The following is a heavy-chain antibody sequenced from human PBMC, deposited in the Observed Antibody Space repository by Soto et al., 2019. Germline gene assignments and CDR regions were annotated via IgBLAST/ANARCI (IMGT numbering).Heavy chain of an antibody. CDR1: GFTFTTHG. CDR3: ASATSIAIGLRN. J-gene: IGHJ4*02. D-gene: IGHD6-6*01. Sequence: QVQVVQSGNEVKKPGASVKVSCKAAGFTFTTHGFTWVRQAPGQGLEWMGWSSARDGYTNYAQNFQGRLTIATGSATSTAYVELRSLRADDTAVYYCASATSIAIGLRNWGQGPLVTVSS. V-gene: IGHV1-18*01. CDR2: SSARDGYT.